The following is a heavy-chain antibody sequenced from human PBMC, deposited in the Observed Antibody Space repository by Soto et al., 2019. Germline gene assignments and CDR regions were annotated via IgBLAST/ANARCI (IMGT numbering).Heavy chain of an antibody. CDR2: IYYSGST. Sequence: TSETLSLTCTVSGGSISSSIYYWGWIRQPPGKGLEWIGSIYYSGSTYYNPSLKSRVTISVDTSKNQFSLKLSSVTAADTAVYYCARHTSGWYGAFDIWGQGTMVTVSS. D-gene: IGHD6-19*01. CDR3: ARHTSGWYGAFDI. CDR1: GGSISSSIYY. J-gene: IGHJ3*02. V-gene: IGHV4-39*01.